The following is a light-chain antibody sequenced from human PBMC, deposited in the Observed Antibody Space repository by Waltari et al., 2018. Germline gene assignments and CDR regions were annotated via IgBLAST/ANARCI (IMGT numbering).Light chain of an antibody. CDR2: SYK. J-gene: IGLJ3*02. V-gene: IGLV1-44*01. CDR1: GSNTVGRNT. Sequence: QSVLTQPPSASGTPGQTVTISCSRSGSNTVGRNTINWYQHLPGTAPKLLIYSYKLRRPGVPDRFSGSGFGASASLAISGLQSEDDGHYYCATWDDSLNGWVFGGGTKLTVL. CDR3: ATWDDSLNGWV.